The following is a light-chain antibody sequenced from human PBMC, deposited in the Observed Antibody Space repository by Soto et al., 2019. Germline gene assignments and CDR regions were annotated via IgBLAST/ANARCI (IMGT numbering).Light chain of an antibody. CDR2: GAS. V-gene: IGKV3D-15*01. Sequence: ERVMTQSPATPSITPRERATFSCRASQSVSSSLAWHQQKPGQPPRLLIYGASTRATGIPARFSGSGSGTDFTLTISSLQSEDFAVYYCQQYKNWPRTFGQGTKVDIK. CDR3: QQYKNWPRT. J-gene: IGKJ1*01. CDR1: QSVSSS.